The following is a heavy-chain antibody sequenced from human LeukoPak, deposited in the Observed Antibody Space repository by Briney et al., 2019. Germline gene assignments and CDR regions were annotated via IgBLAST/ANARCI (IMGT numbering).Heavy chain of an antibody. Sequence: ASVKVSCKASGYTFTSYGISWVRQAPGQGLEWMGWISAYNGNTNYAQKLQGKVTMTTDTSTSTAYMELRSLRSDDTAVYYCARDTTTIFGVANNWFDPWGQGTLVTVSS. V-gene: IGHV1-18*01. CDR2: ISAYNGNT. D-gene: IGHD3-3*01. CDR3: ARDTTTIFGVANNWFDP. J-gene: IGHJ5*02. CDR1: GYTFTSYG.